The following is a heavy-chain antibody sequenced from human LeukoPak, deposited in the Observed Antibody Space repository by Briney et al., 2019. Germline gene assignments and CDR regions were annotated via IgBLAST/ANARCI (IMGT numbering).Heavy chain of an antibody. CDR2: IIPIFGTA. CDR1: GGTFSSYA. J-gene: IGHJ4*02. Sequence: SVKVSCKASGGTFSSYAISWVRQAPGQGLEWMGGIIPIFGTANYAQKFQGRVTITADKSTSTAYMELSSLRSEDTGVYYCATGRHGYSYGNDYWGQGTLVTVSS. V-gene: IGHV1-69*06. CDR3: ATGRHGYSYGNDY. D-gene: IGHD5-18*01.